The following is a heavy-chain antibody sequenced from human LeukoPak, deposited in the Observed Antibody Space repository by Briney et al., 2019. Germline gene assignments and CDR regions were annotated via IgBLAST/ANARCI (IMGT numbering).Heavy chain of an antibody. CDR1: GGSISSYY. D-gene: IGHD6-13*01. V-gene: IGHV4-34*01. CDR2: INHSGST. CDR3: ARAASSSWYGLCFDY. J-gene: IGHJ4*02. Sequence: SETLSLTCTVSGGSISSYYWSWIRQPPGKGLEWIGEINHSGSTNYNPSLKSRVTISVDTSKNQFSLKLSSVTAADTAVYYCARAASSSWYGLCFDYWGQGTLVTVSS.